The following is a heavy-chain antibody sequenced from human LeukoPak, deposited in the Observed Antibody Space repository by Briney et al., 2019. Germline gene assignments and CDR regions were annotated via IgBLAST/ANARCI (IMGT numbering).Heavy chain of an antibody. V-gene: IGHV4-39*07. CDR2: IYYSGST. CDR1: GGSISSSSYY. CDR3: ASGVLMVYAYYFDY. Sequence: SETLSLTCTVSGGSISSSSYYWGWIRQPPGKGLEWIGSIYYSGSTYYNPSLKSRVTISVDTSKNQFSLKLSSVTAADTAVYYCASGVLMVYAYYFDYWGQGTLVTVSS. D-gene: IGHD2-8*01. J-gene: IGHJ4*02.